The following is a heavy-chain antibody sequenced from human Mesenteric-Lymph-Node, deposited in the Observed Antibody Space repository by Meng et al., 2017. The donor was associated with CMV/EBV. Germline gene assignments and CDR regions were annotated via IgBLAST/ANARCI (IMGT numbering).Heavy chain of an antibody. V-gene: IGHV3-20*04. CDR2: INWNGDYT. D-gene: IGHD6-13*01. J-gene: IGHJ4*02. CDR1: GFSFDDYA. CDR3: ARGPFSSSRWAGFDY. Sequence: GGSLRLSCAASGFSFDDYAMHWVRQTPGKGLEWVSGINWNGDYTGYADSVKGRFTISRDDAKNSLYLQMNTLRAEDTALYYCARGPFSSSRWAGFDYWGQGTLVTVSS.